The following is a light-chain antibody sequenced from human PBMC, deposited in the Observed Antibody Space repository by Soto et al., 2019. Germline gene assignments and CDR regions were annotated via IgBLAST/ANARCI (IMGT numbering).Light chain of an antibody. J-gene: IGKJ1*01. CDR2: GAS. V-gene: IGKV3-20*01. CDR3: QQYGSSPSWT. CDR1: QSVASLY. Sequence: EIVLTQSPDTLSLSPGERATISCRASQSVASLYLAWYQQKPYQAPRLLIFGASSRASGIPDRFSGSGSGTDFTLTISRLEPEDFAVYYCQQYGSSPSWTFGQGTKLDIK.